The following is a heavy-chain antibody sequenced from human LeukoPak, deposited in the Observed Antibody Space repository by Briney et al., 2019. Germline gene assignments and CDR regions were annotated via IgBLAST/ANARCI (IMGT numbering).Heavy chain of an antibody. Sequence: SETLSLTCAVPGVSFSDYYWTWIRQPPGKGLEWIGEINHSGSTNYNPSLKSRVTISVDTSKNQFSLKLSSVTAADTAVYYCAKGPYYGDYCDWYSNLGARAT. CDR2: INHSGST. CDR1: GVSFSDYY. CDR3: AKGPYYGDYCDWYSNL. V-gene: IGHV4-34*01. D-gene: IGHD4-17*01. J-gene: IGHJ2*01.